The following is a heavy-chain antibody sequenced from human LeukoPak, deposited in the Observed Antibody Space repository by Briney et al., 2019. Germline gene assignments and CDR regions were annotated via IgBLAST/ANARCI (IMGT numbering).Heavy chain of an antibody. D-gene: IGHD3-9*01. CDR1: GGSFSGYY. CDR3: ARVGSPDETGPRLRYFDWLLYSPNYFDY. Sequence: SETLSLTCAVYGGSFSGYYWSWIRQPPGKGLEWIGEINHSGSTNYNPSLKSRVTISVDTSKNQFSLKLSSVTAADTAVYYCARVGSPDETGPRLRYFDWLLYSPNYFDYWGQGTLVTVSS. CDR2: INHSGST. J-gene: IGHJ4*02. V-gene: IGHV4-34*01.